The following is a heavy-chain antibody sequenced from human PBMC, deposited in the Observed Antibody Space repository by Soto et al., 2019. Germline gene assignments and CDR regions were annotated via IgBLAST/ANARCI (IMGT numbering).Heavy chain of an antibody. CDR1: GFTFSSYW. Sequence: EVQLVESGGGLVQPGGSLRLSCAASGFTFSSYWMSWVRQAPGKGLEWVANIKQDGSEKYYVDSVKGRFTVSRDNAKNSLYLQLNSVSAEDRAVYYCARDSAPLYYEFWSGYSYYFDYWGQGTLVTVSS. V-gene: IGHV3-7*01. D-gene: IGHD3-3*01. CDR2: IKQDGSEK. J-gene: IGHJ4*02. CDR3: ARDSAPLYYEFWSGYSYYFDY.